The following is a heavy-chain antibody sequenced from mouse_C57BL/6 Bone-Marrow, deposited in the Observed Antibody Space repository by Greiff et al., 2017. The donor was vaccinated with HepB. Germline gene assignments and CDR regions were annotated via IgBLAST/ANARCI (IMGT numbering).Heavy chain of an antibody. J-gene: IGHJ2*01. CDR2: ICGGGGNT. CDR3: ARDAYYPYYCDY. V-gene: IGHV5-9*01. CDR1: GFTFSSYT. Sequence: EVHLVESGGGLVKPGGSLKLSCAASGFTFSSYTMSWVRQTPEKRLEWVATICGGGGNTYYPDSVKGRFTISRDNAKNTLYLQMSSLKSEDTALYYCARDAYYPYYCDYWGQGTTLTVSS. D-gene: IGHD2-3*01.